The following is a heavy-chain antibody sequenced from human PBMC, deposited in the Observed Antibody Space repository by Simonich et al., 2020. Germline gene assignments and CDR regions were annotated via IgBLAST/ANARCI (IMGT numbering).Heavy chain of an antibody. J-gene: IGHJ4*01. V-gene: IGHV4-39*01. CDR2: IYYSGST. Sequence: QLQLQESGPGLVKPSETLSLTCTVSGGSISSSSYYWGWIRQPPGKGLEWIGSIYYSGSTDYNPSLKSRVTISVDTSKNQFSLKLSSVTAADTAVYYCARQRVLMVYAIDYWGHGTLVTVSS. CDR3: ARQRVLMVYAIDY. D-gene: IGHD2-8*01. CDR1: GGSISSSSYY.